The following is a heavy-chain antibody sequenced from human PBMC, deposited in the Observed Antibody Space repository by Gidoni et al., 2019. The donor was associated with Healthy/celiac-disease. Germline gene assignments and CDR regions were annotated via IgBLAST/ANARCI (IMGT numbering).Heavy chain of an antibody. CDR3: AKEPLRIVGAHDWFDP. D-gene: IGHD1-26*01. J-gene: IGHJ5*02. CDR2: ISGSGGST. CDR1: GFTFSRYA. V-gene: IGHV3-23*01. Sequence: EVQLLESGGGLVQPGGSLRLSCAASGFTFSRYAMCWVRQAPGKGLEWVSAISGSGGSTYYADSVKGRFTISRDNSKNTLYLQMNSLRAEDTAVYYCAKEPLRIVGAHDWFDPWGQGTLVTVSS.